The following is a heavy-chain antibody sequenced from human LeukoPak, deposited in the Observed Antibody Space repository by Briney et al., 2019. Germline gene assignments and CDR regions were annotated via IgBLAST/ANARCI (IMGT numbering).Heavy chain of an antibody. J-gene: IGHJ4*02. CDR2: ISAYNGNT. Sequence: ASVKVSCKASGYTFTSYGITWVRQAPGQGLEWMGCISAYNGNTNYAQKLQGRVTMTTDTSTSTAYMELRSLRSDDTAVYYCARASDVIAAAGTGGSGDFDYWGQGTLVTVSS. CDR3: ARASDVIAAAGTGGSGDFDY. D-gene: IGHD6-13*01. V-gene: IGHV1-18*01. CDR1: GYTFTSYG.